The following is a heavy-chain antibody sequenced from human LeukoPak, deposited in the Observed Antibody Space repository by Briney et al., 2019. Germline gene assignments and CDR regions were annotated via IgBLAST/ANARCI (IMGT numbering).Heavy chain of an antibody. Sequence: ASVKVSCKASGYTFTTYGISWVRQAPGQGLEWMGWISTYNGNTDYAQKLQGRVTMTTGTSTSTTYMELRSLRSDDTAVYYCARGAPLSGSGPWGQGTLVTVSS. CDR2: ISTYNGNT. CDR1: GYTFTTYG. CDR3: ARGAPLSGSGP. D-gene: IGHD3-10*01. J-gene: IGHJ5*02. V-gene: IGHV1-18*01.